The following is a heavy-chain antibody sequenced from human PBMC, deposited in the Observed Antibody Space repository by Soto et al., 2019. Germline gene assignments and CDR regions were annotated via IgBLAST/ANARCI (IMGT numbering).Heavy chain of an antibody. CDR2: IYYSGST. CDR1: GGSISSYY. J-gene: IGHJ6*02. D-gene: IGHD3-3*01. V-gene: IGHV4-59*01. CDR3: ARAPPLTYYEIPNINYYYYYGMDV. Sequence: PSETLSLTCTVSGGSISSYYWSWIRQPPGKGLEWIGYIYYSGSTNYNPSLKSRVTISVDTSKNQFSLKLSSVTAVDTAVYYCARAPPLTYYEIPNINYYYYYGMDVWGQGTTVTVSS.